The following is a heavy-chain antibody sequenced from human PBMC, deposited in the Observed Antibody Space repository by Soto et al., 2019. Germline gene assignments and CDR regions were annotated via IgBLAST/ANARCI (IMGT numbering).Heavy chain of an antibody. Sequence: LSLTCAVYGGSFSGYYWSWIRQPPGKGLEWIGEINHSGSANYNPSLKSRVTISVDTSKNQFSLKLSSVTAADTAVYYCARGVHVTNYDSSRGEFDYWGQGTLVTVSS. J-gene: IGHJ4*02. D-gene: IGHD3-22*01. CDR1: GGSFSGYY. CDR2: INHSGSA. V-gene: IGHV4-34*01. CDR3: ARGVHVTNYDSSRGEFDY.